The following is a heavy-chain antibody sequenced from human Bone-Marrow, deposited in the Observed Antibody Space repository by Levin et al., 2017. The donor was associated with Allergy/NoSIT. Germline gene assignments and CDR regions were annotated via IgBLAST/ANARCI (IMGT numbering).Heavy chain of an antibody. Sequence: QAGGSLRLSCAASGFTFSSYSMNWVRQDPGKGLEWVSHISSRNSTTYYADSVKGRFTISRDNAKNSLYLQMNSLRDEDTAVYYCVRDRGLRWYYGMDVWGQGTTVTVSS. CDR3: VRDRGLRWYYGMDV. J-gene: IGHJ6*02. CDR1: GFTFSSYS. D-gene: IGHD2-15*01. V-gene: IGHV3-48*02. CDR2: ISSRNSTT.